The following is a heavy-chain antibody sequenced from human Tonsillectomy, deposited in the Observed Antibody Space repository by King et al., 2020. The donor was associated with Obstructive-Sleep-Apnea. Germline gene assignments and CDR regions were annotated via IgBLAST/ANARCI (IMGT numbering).Heavy chain of an antibody. V-gene: IGHV1-18*04. CDR3: ARNPYSTGWYSGWIDY. CDR2: ISAYNGNT. Sequence: VQLVQSGAEVKKPGASVKVSCKASGYTFTSYGISWVRQAPGQGLEWMGWISAYNGNTNYAQKFQGRVTMTTDTSTSTAYMELRSLRSDDTAVYYCARNPYSTGWYSGWIDYWGQGTLVTVSS. CDR1: GYTFTSYG. J-gene: IGHJ4*02. D-gene: IGHD6-19*01.